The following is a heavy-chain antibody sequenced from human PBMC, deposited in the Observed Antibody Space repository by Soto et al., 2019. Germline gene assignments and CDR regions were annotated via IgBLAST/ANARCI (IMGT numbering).Heavy chain of an antibody. CDR1: GDSISIYY. D-gene: IGHD6-25*01. CDR3: ARSPYRSESHFDY. CDR2: VDYSGDT. V-gene: IGHV4-59*01. J-gene: IGHJ4*02. Sequence: PSETLSLTCTVSGDSISIYYWSLIRLPPGKGLEWLGYVDYSGDTKYNPSLKSRVTISVDTSKNQFSLKLSSVTAADTAVYYCARSPYRSESHFDYWGQGNXVTV.